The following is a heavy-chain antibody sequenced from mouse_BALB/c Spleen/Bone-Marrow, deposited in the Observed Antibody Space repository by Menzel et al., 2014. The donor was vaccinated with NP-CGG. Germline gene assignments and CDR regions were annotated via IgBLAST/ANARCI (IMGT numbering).Heavy chain of an antibody. V-gene: IGHV1-14*01. D-gene: IGHD2-10*02. CDR1: GYTFTSYV. J-gene: IGHJ4*01. Sequence: EVKLMESGPELVKPGASVKMSCKASGYTFTSYVMHWVKRKPGQGLEWIGYINPYNDGTKYNEKFKGKATLTSDKSSSTAYMELSSLTSEDSAVYYCARGGYGNVYYAMDYWGQGTSVTVSS. CDR3: ARGGYGNVYYAMDY. CDR2: INPYNDGT.